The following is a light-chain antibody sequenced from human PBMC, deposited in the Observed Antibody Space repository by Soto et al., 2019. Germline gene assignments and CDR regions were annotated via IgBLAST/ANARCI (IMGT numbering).Light chain of an antibody. Sequence: EIVLTQSPGTLSSSPGERATLSCRASQSIDSKYLAWYQHQPGQAPRLLIYATSSRATGIPDRFGGSGSGTDFTLTINRLEPEDFAVYYCQQYFASSWTFGQGTKVDIK. V-gene: IGKV3-20*01. CDR2: ATS. CDR1: QSIDSKY. J-gene: IGKJ1*01. CDR3: QQYFASSWT.